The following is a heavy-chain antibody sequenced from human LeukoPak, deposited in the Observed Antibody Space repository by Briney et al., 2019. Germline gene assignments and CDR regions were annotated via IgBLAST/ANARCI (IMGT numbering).Heavy chain of an antibody. Sequence: GGSLRLSCTATRFTFSTFTMHWVRQAPGKGLEWVSLISYDGTNKSYADSLRGRFTISRDNSKNTLYLQMNSLRAEDTAVYYCAREGDYGDADAFDIWGQGTMVAVSS. CDR3: AREGDYGDADAFDI. J-gene: IGHJ3*02. D-gene: IGHD4/OR15-4a*01. CDR1: RFTFSTFT. V-gene: IGHV3-30-3*01. CDR2: ISYDGTNK.